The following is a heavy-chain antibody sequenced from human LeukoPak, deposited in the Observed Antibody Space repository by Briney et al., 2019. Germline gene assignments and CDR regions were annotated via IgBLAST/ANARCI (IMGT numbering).Heavy chain of an antibody. CDR1: GFSLSTSGVG. Sequence: SGPMLVNPTQTLTLTCTFSGFSLSTSGVGVGWIRQPPGKALEWLALIYWDDDKRYSPSLKSRLTITKDTSKNQVVLTMTNIDPVDTATYYCARWFGESPFDYWGQGTLGTVSS. CDR3: ARWFGESPFDY. J-gene: IGHJ4*02. V-gene: IGHV2-5*02. CDR2: IYWDDDK. D-gene: IGHD3-10*01.